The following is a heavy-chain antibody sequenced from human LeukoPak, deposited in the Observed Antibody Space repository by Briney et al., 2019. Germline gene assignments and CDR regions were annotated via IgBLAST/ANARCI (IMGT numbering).Heavy chain of an antibody. D-gene: IGHD3-9*01. CDR2: ISYDGSKK. V-gene: IGHV3-30*03. J-gene: IGHJ4*02. CDR3: ARFRYAALTD. Sequence: GGSLRLSCAASGFTFNSYDMHWVRQSPGKGLEWVVDISYDGSKKYYADSVKGRFTISRDNSKNTLYLQMNSPRAEDTAVYYCARFRYAALTDWGQGTLVTVSS. CDR1: GFTFNSYD.